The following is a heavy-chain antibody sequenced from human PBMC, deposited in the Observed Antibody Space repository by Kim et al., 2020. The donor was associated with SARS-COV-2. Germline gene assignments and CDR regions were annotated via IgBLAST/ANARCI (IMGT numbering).Heavy chain of an antibody. CDR1: GFSLSTSGVG. D-gene: IGHD1-20*01. CDR2: IYWDDDK. J-gene: IGHJ4*02. V-gene: IGHV2-5*02. CDR3: AHRQSNWNRYYFDY. Sequence: SGPTLVNPTQTLTLTCTFSGFSLSTSGVGVGWIRQPPGNALEWLALIYWDDDKRYSPSLKSRPTITKETSKNQVVLTMTNMDPVDTATYYCAHRQSNWNRYYFDYWGQGTLVTVSS.